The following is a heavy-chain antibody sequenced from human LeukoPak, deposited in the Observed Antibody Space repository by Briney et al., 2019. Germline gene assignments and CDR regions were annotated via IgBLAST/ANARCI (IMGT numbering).Heavy chain of an antibody. Sequence: SETLSLTCTVSGGSISSYYWSWIRQPPGKALEWIGYIYYTGSTKYSPSLKSRVTISVDTSKKQFSLNLSSVTAADTAVYYCARGPVRNWFDPWGQGTLVTVSS. CDR3: ARGPVRNWFDP. CDR1: GGSISSYY. V-gene: IGHV4-59*01. CDR2: IYYTGST. J-gene: IGHJ5*02.